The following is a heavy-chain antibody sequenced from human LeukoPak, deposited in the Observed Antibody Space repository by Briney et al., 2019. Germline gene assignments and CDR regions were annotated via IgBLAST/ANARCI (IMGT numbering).Heavy chain of an antibody. CDR3: AREFDGHNWFDP. D-gene: IGHD3-9*01. Sequence: GGSLRLSCAASGFTFSTYTMIWFRQAPGKGLEWVSSISSSSTYIYYADSVKGRFTISRDNAKNALYLQMNSLRAEDTAVYYCAREFDGHNWFDPWGQGTLVTVSS. V-gene: IGHV3-21*01. CDR1: GFTFSTYT. J-gene: IGHJ5*02. CDR2: ISSSSTYI.